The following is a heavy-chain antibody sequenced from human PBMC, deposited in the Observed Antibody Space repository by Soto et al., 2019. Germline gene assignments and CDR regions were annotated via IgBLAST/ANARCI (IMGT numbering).Heavy chain of an antibody. CDR1: GFTFSSYS. V-gene: IGHV3-21*01. D-gene: IGHD6-6*01. CDR2: ISSSSSYI. CDR3: ARSQLGYDAFEI. Sequence: EVQLVESGGGLVKPGGSLRLSCAASGFTFSSYSMNWVRQAPGKGLEWVSSISSSSSYIYYADSVKGRFTISRDNAKNSMYLQMNSMRAEDTAVYYGARSQLGYDAFEIWGQGTMVTVSS. J-gene: IGHJ3*02.